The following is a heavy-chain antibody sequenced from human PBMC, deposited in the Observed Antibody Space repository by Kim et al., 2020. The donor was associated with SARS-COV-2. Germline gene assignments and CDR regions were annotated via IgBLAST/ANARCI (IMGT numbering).Heavy chain of an antibody. J-gene: IGHJ3*02. D-gene: IGHD3-10*01. V-gene: IGHV3-23*01. CDR3: AKRIYGSGSYYNSHDAFDI. Sequence: GRLTNSRDNAKNTMYLQMNSMRAEDTAVYYCAKRIYGSGSYYNSHDAFDIWGQGTMVTVSS.